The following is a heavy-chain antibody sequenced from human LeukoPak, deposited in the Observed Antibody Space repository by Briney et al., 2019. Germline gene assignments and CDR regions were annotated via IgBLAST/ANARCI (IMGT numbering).Heavy chain of an antibody. J-gene: IGHJ4*02. D-gene: IGHD6-6*01. CDR3: ASSIAARPWNY. V-gene: IGHV3-11*04. CDR2: ISGGGSSI. CDR1: GFTFSDYQ. Sequence: PGGSLRLSCAASGFTFSDYQMSWIRQAPGKGLEWVSYISGGGSSIYYADSVKGRFTISRGNAKNSLYLQMNSLRADDTAVYYCASSIAARPWNYWGQGTLVTVSS.